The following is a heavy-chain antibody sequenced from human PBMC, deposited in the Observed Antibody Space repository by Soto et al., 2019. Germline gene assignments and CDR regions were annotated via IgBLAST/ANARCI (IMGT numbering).Heavy chain of an antibody. CDR1: GFAFSSYW. D-gene: IGHD2-15*01. J-gene: IGHJ5*02. CDR2: IDPYETGI. CDR3: TRDTFGGRDA. Sequence: GGSLRLSCAASGFAFSSYWMHWVRQAPGKGLVWVSRIDPYETGINYADSVKGRFTISRDNAKNTLYLQMNSLRAEDTAVYYCTRDTFGGRDAWGQGTRVTVCS. V-gene: IGHV3-74*01.